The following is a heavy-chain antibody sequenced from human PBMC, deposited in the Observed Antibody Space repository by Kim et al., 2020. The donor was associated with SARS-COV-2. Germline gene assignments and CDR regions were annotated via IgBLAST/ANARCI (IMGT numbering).Heavy chain of an antibody. CDR3: ARLVPWFGDTGFDY. Sequence: SETLSLTCAVSGGSISSSNWWSWVRQPPGKGLEWIGEIYHSASTNYNPPRKSRVTISVDKSKNQLSLKLSSVTAADTAVYYCARLVPWFGDTGFDYWGQGTLVTVSS. J-gene: IGHJ4*02. V-gene: IGHV4-4*02. CDR1: GGSISSSNW. CDR2: IYHSAST. D-gene: IGHD3-10*01.